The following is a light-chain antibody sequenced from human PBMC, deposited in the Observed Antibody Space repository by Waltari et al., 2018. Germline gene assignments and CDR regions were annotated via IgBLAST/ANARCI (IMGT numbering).Light chain of an antibody. CDR2: DVS. V-gene: IGKV2-29*02. CDR1: PSLLHSDGKTY. Sequence: DVVMTQTPLSLSVTSGPPASISCMSSPSLLHSDGKTYLHWYQQKSGQSPQLLIYDVSSRFSGVSDRFSGSGSGTDFTLKISRVEAEDVGIYYCMQGLHLPYTFGQGTRLEIK. J-gene: IGKJ2*01. CDR3: MQGLHLPYT.